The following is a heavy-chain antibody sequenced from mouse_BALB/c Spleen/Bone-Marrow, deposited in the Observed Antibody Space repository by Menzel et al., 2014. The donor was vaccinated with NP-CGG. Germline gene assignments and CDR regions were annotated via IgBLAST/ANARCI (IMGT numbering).Heavy chain of an antibody. CDR3: ASLGRDYFDY. V-gene: IGHV7-3*02. J-gene: IGHJ2*01. Sequence: EVKVVESGGGLVQPGGSLRLSCATSGFTFTDYYMNWFRQPPGRELEWLGFIRNKANGYTTEYTDSVKVRFTISRDNSQNFLYLHMNKLRSENSATYYCASLGRDYFDYWGQGTTLTVSS. CDR2: IRNKANGYTT. CDR1: GFTFTDYY. D-gene: IGHD4-1*01.